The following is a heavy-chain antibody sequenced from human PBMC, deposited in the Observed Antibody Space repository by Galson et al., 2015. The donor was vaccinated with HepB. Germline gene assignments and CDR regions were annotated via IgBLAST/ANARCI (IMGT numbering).Heavy chain of an antibody. Sequence: SVKVSCKASGYTFTSYGISWVRQAPGQGLEWMGWISAYNGNTNYAQKLQGRVTMTTDTSTSTAYMELRSLRSDDTAVYYCAGNDFWSGFYYMDVWGKGTTVTVSS. CDR2: ISAYNGNT. CDR3: AGNDFWSGFYYMDV. V-gene: IGHV1-18*01. D-gene: IGHD3-3*01. CDR1: GYTFTSYG. J-gene: IGHJ6*03.